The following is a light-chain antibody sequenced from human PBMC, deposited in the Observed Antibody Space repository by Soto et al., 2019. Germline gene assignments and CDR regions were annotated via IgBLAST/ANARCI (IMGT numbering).Light chain of an antibody. CDR1: SSDVGGYNY. V-gene: IGLV2-14*01. CDR2: DVS. J-gene: IGLJ2*01. CDR3: SSYTGSSTLV. Sequence: SALTQPASVSGSPGQSITISCTGTSSDVGGYNYVSWYQQYPGKAPKLMIYDVSNRPSGVSNRFSGSKSGNTASLTISGLQAEDEADYYCSSYTGSSTLVFGGGTKLTVL.